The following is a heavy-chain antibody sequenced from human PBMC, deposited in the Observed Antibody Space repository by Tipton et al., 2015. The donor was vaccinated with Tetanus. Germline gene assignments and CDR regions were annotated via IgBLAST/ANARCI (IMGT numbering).Heavy chain of an antibody. CDR3: ARTHLNRNYYYYGMDV. J-gene: IGHJ6*02. CDR1: GYTFTSYY. CDR2: INPSGGST. V-gene: IGHV1-46*01. D-gene: IGHD1-14*01. Sequence: QLVQSGAEVKKPGASVKVSCKASGYTFTSYYMHWVRQAPGQGLEWMGIINPSGGSTSYAQKFQGRVAMTRDTSTSPVYMELSSLRSEDTAVYYCARTHLNRNYYYYGMDVWGQGTTVTVSS.